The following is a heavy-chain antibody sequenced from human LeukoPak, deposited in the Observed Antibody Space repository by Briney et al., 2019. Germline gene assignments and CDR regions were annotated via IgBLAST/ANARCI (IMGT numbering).Heavy chain of an antibody. D-gene: IGHD2-21*02. V-gene: IGHV4-34*01. J-gene: IGHJ4*02. CDR1: NGFDSYY. Sequence: SETLSLTCAVYNGFDSYYMTIVRQPPGRGLEWVGEITYRGSGNYNPSLKGRATISINVSQRQFSLSLRSVTAADTATYYCGVYGGDWRFDFWGQGTPITVSS. CDR2: ITYRGSG. CDR3: GVYGGDWRFDF.